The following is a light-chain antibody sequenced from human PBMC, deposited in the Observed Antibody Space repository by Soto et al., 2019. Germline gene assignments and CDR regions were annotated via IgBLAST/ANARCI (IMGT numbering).Light chain of an antibody. Sequence: QSVLTQPASVSGSPGQSITISCTGTRTDVDGYNFVSWYQQHPGKAPKLIIYEVSNRPSGVSNRFSGSKSDNTASLTISGLQAEDEADYYCCSYVSSKTYVFGTGTKLTVL. V-gene: IGLV2-14*01. J-gene: IGLJ1*01. CDR1: RTDVDGYNF. CDR2: EVS. CDR3: CSYVSSKTYV.